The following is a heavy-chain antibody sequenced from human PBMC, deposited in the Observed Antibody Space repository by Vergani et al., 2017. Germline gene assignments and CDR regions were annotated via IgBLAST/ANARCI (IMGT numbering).Heavy chain of an antibody. CDR1: GFTFSSYG. J-gene: IGHJ6*02. V-gene: IGHV3-30*18. CDR3: AKDRRIPIVVVVAALDV. CDR2: ISYDGSNK. Sequence: QVQLVESGGGVVQPGRSLRLSCAASGFTFSSYGMHWVRQAPGKGLEWGAVISYDGSNKYYADSVKGRFTIARDNYKNTLYLQMNSLRAEDTAVYYCAKDRRIPIVVVVAALDVWGQGTTVTVSS. D-gene: IGHD2-15*01.